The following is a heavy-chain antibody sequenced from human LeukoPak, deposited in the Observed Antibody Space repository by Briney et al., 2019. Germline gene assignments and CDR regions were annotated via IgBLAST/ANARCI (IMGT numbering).Heavy chain of an antibody. V-gene: IGHV3-30*02. Sequence: GGSLRLSCAASGFTFTNYGMHWVRQAPGKGLEWVEFIEFDESTKYSADSVKGRFTISRDNSKNTLYLQMNSLRPEDTALYYCTNHISVHCTRTSCYDYWGQGTLVTVSS. CDR1: GFTFTNYG. CDR3: TNHISVHCTRTSCYDY. J-gene: IGHJ4*02. D-gene: IGHD2-2*01. CDR2: IEFDESTK.